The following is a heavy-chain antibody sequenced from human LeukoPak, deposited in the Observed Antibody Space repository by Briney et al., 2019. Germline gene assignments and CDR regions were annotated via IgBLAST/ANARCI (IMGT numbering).Heavy chain of an antibody. CDR2: IYYSGST. J-gene: IGHJ5*02. V-gene: IGHV4-30-4*01. CDR3: ARAGPFGNWFDP. CDR1: GGSISSGDYY. Sequence: SEALSLTCTVSGGSISSGDYYWSWIRQPPGKGLEWIGYIYYSGSTYYNPSLKSRVTISVDTSKNQFSLKLSSVTAADTAVYYCARAGPFGNWFDPWGQGTLVTVSS. D-gene: IGHD3-10*01.